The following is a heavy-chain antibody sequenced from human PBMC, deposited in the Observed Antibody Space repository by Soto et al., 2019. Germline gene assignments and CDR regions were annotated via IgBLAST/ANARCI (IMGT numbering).Heavy chain of an antibody. CDR2: MNPSSGNT. Sequence: ASVKVSCKASGYTFTSYDINWLRQATGQGLEWMEWMNPSSGNTGYAQKFQGRVTMTRNTSISTAYMELSRLRSEDTAVYYCARDTGTYYYYGMDVWGQGTTVTVSS. J-gene: IGHJ6*02. CDR3: ARDTGTYYYYGMDV. V-gene: IGHV1-8*01. CDR1: GYTFTSYD. D-gene: IGHD4-17*01.